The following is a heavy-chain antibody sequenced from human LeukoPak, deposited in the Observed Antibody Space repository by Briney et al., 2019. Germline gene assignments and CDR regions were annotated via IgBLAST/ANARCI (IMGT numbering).Heavy chain of an antibody. D-gene: IGHD6-25*01. CDR2: IYYSGST. V-gene: IGHV4-31*03. CDR1: GGSISSGGYY. J-gene: IGHJ2*01. Sequence: NASETLSLTCTVSGGSISSGGYYWSWIRQHPGKGLEWIGYIYYSGSTYYNPSLKSRVTISVDTSKNQFSLKLSSVTAADTAVYYCARDQSTWRHGNWYFDLWGRGTLVTVSS. CDR3: ARDQSTWRHGNWYFDL.